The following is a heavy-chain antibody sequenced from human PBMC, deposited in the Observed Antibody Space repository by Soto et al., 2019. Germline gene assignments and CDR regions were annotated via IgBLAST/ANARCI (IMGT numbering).Heavy chain of an antibody. J-gene: IGHJ4*02. CDR2: MSSSGDS. CDR1: GGSVSGYY. CDR3: ARHLRQSDQNYYFDS. Sequence: SETLSLTCSVSGGSVSGYYWSWIRQPPGKGLEWIGYMSSSGDSNFNPPLRSRVTMSVDTSTKQFSLSLSSVTAADTAVYHCARHLRQSDQNYYFDSWGQGSLVTVSS. D-gene: IGHD2-21*02. V-gene: IGHV4-59*08.